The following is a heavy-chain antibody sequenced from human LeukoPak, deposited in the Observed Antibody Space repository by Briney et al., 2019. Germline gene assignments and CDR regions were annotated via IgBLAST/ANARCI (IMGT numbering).Heavy chain of an antibody. CDR2: MNPNSGNT. J-gene: IGHJ4*02. CDR3: ARGRYYDFWSGYYTGILSDY. D-gene: IGHD3-3*01. CDR1: GYTFTSYD. Sequence: ASVTVSCKASGYTFTSYDINWVRQAPGQGLEWMGWMNPNSGNTGYAQKFQGRVTMTRNTSISTAYMELSSLRSEDTAVYYCARGRYYDFWSGYYTGILSDYWGQGTLVTVSS. V-gene: IGHV1-8*01.